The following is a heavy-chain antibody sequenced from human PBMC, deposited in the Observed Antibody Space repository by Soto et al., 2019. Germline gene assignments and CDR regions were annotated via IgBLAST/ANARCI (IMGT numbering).Heavy chain of an antibody. J-gene: IGHJ3*02. CDR2: ILVGGST. V-gene: IGHV3-23*01. CDR1: GFICSSYD. CDR3: AKATATGGGAFEI. Sequence: SGGSLRLSCAVSGFICSSYDMSWVRQAPGKGLEWVSTILVGGSTHYEDSVRGRFTISRDTSKNTVYLQMNSLTAGDTAVYYCAKATATGGGAFEIYGQGTMVTVS. D-gene: IGHD2-8*02.